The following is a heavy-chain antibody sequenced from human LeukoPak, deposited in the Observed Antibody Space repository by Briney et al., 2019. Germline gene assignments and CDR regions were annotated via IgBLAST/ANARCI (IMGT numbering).Heavy chain of an antibody. D-gene: IGHD3-22*01. CDR1: GFTFSSYA. CDR3: ARGKYYYDSSGYYYFDY. Sequence: PGRSLRLSCAASGFTFSSYAMHWVRQAPGKGLEWVAVISYDGSNKYYADSVKGRFTISRDNAKNSLYLRMNSLRAEDTAVYYCARGKYYYDSSGYYYFDYWGQGTLVTVSS. V-gene: IGHV3-30-3*01. J-gene: IGHJ4*02. CDR2: ISYDGSNK.